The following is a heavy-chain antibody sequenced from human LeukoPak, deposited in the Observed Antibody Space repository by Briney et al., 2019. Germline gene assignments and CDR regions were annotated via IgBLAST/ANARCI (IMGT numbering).Heavy chain of an antibody. Sequence: SETLSLTCTVPDGSISNYYWSWIPQPPGEGLEWVGFISYTGSTNYNPSLKSRVTVSVDTSKNQFSLKVTSVTAADTAVYYCARTIKSGNEYWFDPWGQGTLVTVSS. CDR1: DGSISNYY. V-gene: IGHV4-59*01. J-gene: IGHJ5*02. CDR2: ISYTGST. D-gene: IGHD1-1*01. CDR3: ARTIKSGNEYWFDP.